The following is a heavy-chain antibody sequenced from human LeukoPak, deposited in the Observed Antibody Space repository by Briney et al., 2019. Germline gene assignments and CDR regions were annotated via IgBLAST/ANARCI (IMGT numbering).Heavy chain of an antibody. Sequence: ASVKVSCKASGYTFTGYYMHWVRQAPGQGLEWMGWINPNSGGTNYAQKFQGRVTMTRDTSISTAYMELSRLRSDDPAVYYCARDFGGWFGELLYPHYFDYWGQGTLVTVSS. CDR3: ARDFGGWFGELLYPHYFDY. V-gene: IGHV1-2*02. J-gene: IGHJ4*02. CDR2: INPNSGGT. D-gene: IGHD3-10*01. CDR1: GYTFTGYY.